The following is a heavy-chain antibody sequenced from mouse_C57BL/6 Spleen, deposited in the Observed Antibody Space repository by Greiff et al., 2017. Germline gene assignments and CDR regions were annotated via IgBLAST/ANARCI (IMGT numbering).Heavy chain of an antibody. V-gene: IGHV1-26*01. Sequence: LVEPGASVKISCKASGYTFTDYYMNWVKQSHGKSLEWIGDINPNNGGTSYNQKFKGKATLTVDKSSSTAYMELRSLTSEDSAVYYCARKSNYVRGAMDYWGQGTSVTVSS. CDR1: GYTFTDYY. D-gene: IGHD2-5*01. J-gene: IGHJ4*01. CDR2: INPNNGGT. CDR3: ARKSNYVRGAMDY.